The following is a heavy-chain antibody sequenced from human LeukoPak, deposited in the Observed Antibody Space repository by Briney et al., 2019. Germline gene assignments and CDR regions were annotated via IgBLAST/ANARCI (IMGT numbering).Heavy chain of an antibody. CDR2: INSDGSST. J-gene: IGHJ4*02. D-gene: IGHD5-18*01. Sequence: GGSLRLSCAASGFTFSSYWMHWVRQAPGKGLVWVSRINSDGSSTSYADSVKGRFTISRDNAKNTLYLQMNNLRAEDTAVYYCARDRRGYSYGLFDYWGQGTLVTVSS. CDR3: ARDRRGYSYGLFDY. CDR1: GFTFSSYW. V-gene: IGHV3-74*01.